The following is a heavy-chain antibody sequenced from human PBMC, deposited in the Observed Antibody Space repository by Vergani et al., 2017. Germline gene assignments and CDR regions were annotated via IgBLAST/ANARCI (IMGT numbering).Heavy chain of an antibody. J-gene: IGHJ6*02. CDR2: IYYSGST. D-gene: IGHD1-20*01. CDR3: ARDSTPYITGTHSTGYYGMDV. CDR1: GGSISSSSYF. V-gene: IGHV4-39*07. Sequence: QLQLQESGPGLVKPSETLSLTCTVSGGSISSSSYFWGWIRQPPGKGLEWIGSIYYSGSTNYNPSLKSRVTISVDTSKNQFSLKLSSVTAADTAVYYCARDSTPYITGTHSTGYYGMDVWGQGTTVTVSS.